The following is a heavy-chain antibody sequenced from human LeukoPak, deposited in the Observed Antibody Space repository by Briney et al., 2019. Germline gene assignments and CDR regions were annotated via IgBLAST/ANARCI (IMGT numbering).Heavy chain of an antibody. CDR1: GFTFSSYA. D-gene: IGHD5-18*01. V-gene: IGHV3-23*01. J-gene: IGHJ4*02. CDR3: AKQSGYSYASGYYFDL. Sequence: PGGSLRLSCAASGFTFSSYAMSWVRQAPGKGLEWVSSLSGSGGSTVYADSVKGRFTISRDNSKNTLFLQTNSLRAEDTAVYYCAKQSGYSYASGYYFDLWGQGTLVTVSS. CDR2: LSGSGGST.